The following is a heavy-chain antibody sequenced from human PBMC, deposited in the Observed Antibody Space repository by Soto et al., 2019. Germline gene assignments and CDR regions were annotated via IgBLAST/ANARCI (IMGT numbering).Heavy chain of an antibody. CDR1: GYTFTCYY. Sequence: ASVKVSCKASGYTFTCYYMHWVRQAPGQGLEWMGWINPNSGGTNYAQKFQGWVTMTRDTSISTAYMELSRLRSDDTAVYYCAILGGRWLPARGSYYYGMDVWGQGTTVTVSS. D-gene: IGHD2-2*01. V-gene: IGHV1-2*04. CDR3: AILGGRWLPARGSYYYGMDV. CDR2: INPNSGGT. J-gene: IGHJ6*02.